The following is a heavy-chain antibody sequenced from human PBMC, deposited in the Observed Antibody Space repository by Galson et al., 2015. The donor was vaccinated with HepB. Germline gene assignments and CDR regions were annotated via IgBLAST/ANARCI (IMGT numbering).Heavy chain of an antibody. V-gene: IGHV3-7*03. CDR1: GFTFSSYG. D-gene: IGHD3-22*01. J-gene: IGHJ4*02. Sequence: SLRLSCAASGFTFSSYGMSWVRQAPGKGLEWVANIKQDGREKYYADSVKGRFTISRDNAKNSLYLQMNSLRAEDTAVYYCARALPNYYDSSGYYPWGYWGQGTLVAVSS. CDR3: ARALPNYYDSSGYYPWGY. CDR2: IKQDGREK.